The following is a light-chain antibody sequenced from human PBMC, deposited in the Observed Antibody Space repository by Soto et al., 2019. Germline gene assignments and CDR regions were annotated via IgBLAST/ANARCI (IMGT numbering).Light chain of an antibody. Sequence: EIAMTQSPATLSVSPGDRVTLSCRASQTISSCLAWYQQKPGQAPRLLIYGAFTMASGVPARFSGSGSGTDFTLTISSLQSEDFAVYYCQHYVNWPLTFGGGTKVDI. J-gene: IGKJ4*01. CDR2: GAF. V-gene: IGKV3-15*01. CDR3: QHYVNWPLT. CDR1: QTISSC.